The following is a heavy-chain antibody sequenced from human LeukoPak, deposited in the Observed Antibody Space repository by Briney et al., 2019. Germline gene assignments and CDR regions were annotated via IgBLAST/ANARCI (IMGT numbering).Heavy chain of an antibody. CDR1: GYSISSGYY. CDR3: ARDTGYGSGSYRTYFDY. J-gene: IGHJ4*02. D-gene: IGHD3-10*01. CDR2: IYHSGST. V-gene: IGHV4-38-2*02. Sequence: SETLSLTCTVSGYSISSGYYWGWIRQPPGKGLEWIGSIYHSGSTYYSPSLKSRVTISVDTSKNQFSLKLSSVTAADTAAYYCARDTGYGSGSYRTYFDYWGQGTLITVSS.